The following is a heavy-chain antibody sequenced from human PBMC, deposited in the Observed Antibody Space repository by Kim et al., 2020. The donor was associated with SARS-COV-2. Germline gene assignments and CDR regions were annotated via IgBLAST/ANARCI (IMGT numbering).Heavy chain of an antibody. CDR3: ALYLGYCSGVSCYPNFDY. CDR1: GGSISSSNW. CDR2: IYYSGNT. V-gene: IGHV4-4*02. J-gene: IGHJ4*02. Sequence: SETLSLTCAVSGGSISSSNWWSWVRQPPGKGLEWIGEIYYSGNTNYNPSLKSRVTISIDKSKNQFSLKLSSLTAADTAVYYCALYLGYCSGVSCYPNFDYWGQGTLVTVSS. D-gene: IGHD2-15*01.